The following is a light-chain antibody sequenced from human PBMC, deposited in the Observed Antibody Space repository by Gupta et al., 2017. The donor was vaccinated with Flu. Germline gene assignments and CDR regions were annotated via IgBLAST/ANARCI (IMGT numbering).Light chain of an antibody. V-gene: IGKV1-5*03. CDR3: QQDNSSSGS. CDR2: KAS. Sequence: PSTLSASVGDSVTITCRARQSISSWLAWYQQKPGQAPKFLIYKASSLKSGVPSRFSGSGSGTEFTLTISSLQPDEFATYYCQQDNSSSGSFGQGTKVEIK. CDR1: QSISSW. J-gene: IGKJ1*01.